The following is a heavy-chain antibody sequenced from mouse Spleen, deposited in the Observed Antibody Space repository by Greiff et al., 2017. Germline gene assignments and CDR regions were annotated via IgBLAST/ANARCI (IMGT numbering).Heavy chain of an antibody. J-gene: IGHJ2*01. CDR3: TTEGTGGYFDY. D-gene: IGHD3-3*01. Sequence: EVKLQQSGAELVRPGASVKLSCTASGFNITDDYMHWVKQRPEQGLEWIGWIDPENGDTEYASKFQGKATITADTSSNTAYLQLSSLTSEDTAVYYCTTEGTGGYFDYWGQGTTLTVSS. CDR1: GFNITDDY. CDR2: IDPENGDT. V-gene: IGHV14-4*01.